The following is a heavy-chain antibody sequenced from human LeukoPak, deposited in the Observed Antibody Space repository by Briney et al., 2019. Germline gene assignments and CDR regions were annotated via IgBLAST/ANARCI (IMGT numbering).Heavy chain of an antibody. J-gene: IGHJ4*02. D-gene: IGHD2/OR15-2a*01. CDR3: AREGIVRTYDQ. Sequence: PSETLSLTCTVSNGSISSYYWSWIRQPPGKGLEWIACIYYSGITHYNPSLKSRVTISLDTSKNQFSLRLSSVAAADTAVYYCAREGIVRTYDQWGQGTLVTVSS. CDR1: NGSISSYY. CDR2: IYYSGIT. V-gene: IGHV4-59*12.